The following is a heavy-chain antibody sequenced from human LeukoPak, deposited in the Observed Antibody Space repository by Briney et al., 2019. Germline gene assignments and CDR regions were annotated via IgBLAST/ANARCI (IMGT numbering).Heavy chain of an antibody. CDR3: ARAGDSSGYYPENLHHFDY. J-gene: IGHJ4*02. CDR1: GGTFSSYA. D-gene: IGHD3-22*01. CDR2: IIPIFGIA. V-gene: IGHV1-69*04. Sequence: SVKVSCKASGGTFSSYAISWVRQAPGQGLEWMGRIIPIFGIANYAQKFQGRVTITADKSTSAAYMELSSLRSEDTAVYYCARAGDSSGYYPENLHHFDYWGQGTLVTVSS.